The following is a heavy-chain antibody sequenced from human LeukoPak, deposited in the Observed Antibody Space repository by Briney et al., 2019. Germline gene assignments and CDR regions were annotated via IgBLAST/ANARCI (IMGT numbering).Heavy chain of an antibody. CDR2: INHSGST. D-gene: IGHD3-10*01. J-gene: IGHJ6*02. CDR3: VRHSGLRAANYYGMDV. V-gene: IGHV4-34*01. Sequence: SETLSLTCAVYGGSFSGYYWSWIRQPPGKGLEWIGEINHSGSTNYNPSLKSRVTISVDTSKNQFSLKLSSVTAADTAAFYCVRHSGLRAANYYGMDVWGQGTTVTVSS. CDR1: GGSFSGYY.